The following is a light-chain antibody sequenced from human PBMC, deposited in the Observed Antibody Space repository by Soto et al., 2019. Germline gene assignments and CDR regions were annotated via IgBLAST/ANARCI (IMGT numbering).Light chain of an antibody. Sequence: EIVLRQSPATLSLSPGERATLSCRASQSVSRNLAWYQQKPGQAPRLLIFDASTRATGIPARFSGSGSGTEFTLIISSLQSEDFAVYYCQHYNEWPPWTFGQGTKVDIK. V-gene: IGKV3-15*01. CDR2: DAS. CDR1: QSVSRN. CDR3: QHYNEWPPWT. J-gene: IGKJ1*01.